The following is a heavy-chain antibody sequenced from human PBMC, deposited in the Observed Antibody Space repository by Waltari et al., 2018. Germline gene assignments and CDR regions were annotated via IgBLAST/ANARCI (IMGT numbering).Heavy chain of an antibody. Sequence: EVQLVESGGGLVQPGGSLRLSCAASGFRYCMYGIPWVRQAPGKGRVWVSRSNSDGSSTSYADSVKGRFTISKDNAKNTVYLQMNSLRAEDTAIYYCARGARRTTVTTGWWYFDLWGRGTLVTVSS. CDR1: GFRYCMYG. J-gene: IGHJ2*01. D-gene: IGHD4-17*01. V-gene: IGHV3-74*01. CDR3: ARGARRTTVTTGWWYFDL. CDR2: SNSDGSST.